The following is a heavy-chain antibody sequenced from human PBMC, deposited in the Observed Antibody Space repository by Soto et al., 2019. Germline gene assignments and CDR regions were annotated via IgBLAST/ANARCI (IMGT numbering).Heavy chain of an antibody. V-gene: IGHV1-69*01. D-gene: IGHD3-22*01. Sequence: QVQLVQSGAEVKKPGSSGKVSCTASGGTFSRYAISWVRQAPGQGLEWMGGIIPMFGRANYAQKFKGRVTITADDSTSTGYMELRSLRSEDTAVYYCERDGSLYDSSGYYYLYWGQGTLVTVSS. CDR3: ERDGSLYDSSGYYYLY. CDR1: GGTFSRYA. CDR2: IIPMFGRA. J-gene: IGHJ4*02.